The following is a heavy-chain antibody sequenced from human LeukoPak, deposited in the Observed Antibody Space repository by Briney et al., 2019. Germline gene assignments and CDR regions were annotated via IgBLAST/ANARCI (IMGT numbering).Heavy chain of an antibody. CDR3: ARFAGSGSYYIDY. J-gene: IGHJ4*02. CDR2: IGGSGTTI. CDR1: GFTFSDYY. Sequence: GGSLRLSCAASGFTFSDYYMSWIRQAPGPGLEWVSYIGGSGTTIFYAHSVKGRFTISRDNAKNSLYLQVNSLRAEDTAVYYCARFAGSGSYYIDYWGQGTLITVSS. D-gene: IGHD3-10*01. V-gene: IGHV3-11*01.